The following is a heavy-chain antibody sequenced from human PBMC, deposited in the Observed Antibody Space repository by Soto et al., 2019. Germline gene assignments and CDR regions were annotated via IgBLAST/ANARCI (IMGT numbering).Heavy chain of an antibody. CDR1: GGTLSSYA. V-gene: IGHV1-69*13. D-gene: IGHD2-15*01. Sequence: SVKVSCKASGGTLSSYAISWVRQAPGQGLEWMGGIIPIFGTANYAQKFQGRVTITADESTSTAYMELSSLRSEDTAVYYCARDGVVVAAFDIWGQGTMVTVSS. CDR2: IIPIFGTA. J-gene: IGHJ3*02. CDR3: ARDGVVVAAFDI.